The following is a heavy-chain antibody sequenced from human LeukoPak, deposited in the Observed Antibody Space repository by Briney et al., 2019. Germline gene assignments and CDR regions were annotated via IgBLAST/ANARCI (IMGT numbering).Heavy chain of an antibody. J-gene: IGHJ4*02. CDR3: ARGGPAAMVRGVIIAGYFDY. CDR2: IYRGDST. D-gene: IGHD3-10*01. V-gene: IGHV3-53*01. CDR1: GFTVSSNY. Sequence: GGSLRLSCAASGFTVSSNYMNWVRQAPGKGLEWVSVIYRGDSTYYADSVKGRFTISRDNSKNTLYLQMNSLRAEDTAVYYCARGGPAAMVRGVIIAGYFDYWGQGTLVTVSS.